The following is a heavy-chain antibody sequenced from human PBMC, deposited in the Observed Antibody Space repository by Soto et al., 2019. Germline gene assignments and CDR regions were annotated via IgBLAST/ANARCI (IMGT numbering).Heavy chain of an antibody. D-gene: IGHD2-2*01. J-gene: IGHJ4*02. Sequence: PGGSLRLSCAASGFTFSSYWMSWVRQAPGKGLEWVANIKQGGSEKYYVDSVKGRFTISRDNAKNTLYLQMNSLRAEDTAVYYCAKCGGQLPADFDYWGQGTLVTVSS. V-gene: IGHV3-7*05. CDR3: AKCGGQLPADFDY. CDR1: GFTFSSYW. CDR2: IKQGGSEK.